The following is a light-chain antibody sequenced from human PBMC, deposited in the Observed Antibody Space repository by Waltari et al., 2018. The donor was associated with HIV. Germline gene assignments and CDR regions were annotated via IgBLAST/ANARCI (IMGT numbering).Light chain of an antibody. CDR2: EVS. J-gene: IGLJ2*01. V-gene: IGLV2-14*01. Sequence: QSALTQPASVSGSPGQSITISCTGTSSDVGDYDYVSWYQQRPGKAHKLIIYEVSNRPSGVSKRFSGSKSGNTASLTISGLQPEDEADYYCSSYITTTTLGVFGGGTKLTVL. CDR1: SSDVGDYDY. CDR3: SSYITTTTLGV.